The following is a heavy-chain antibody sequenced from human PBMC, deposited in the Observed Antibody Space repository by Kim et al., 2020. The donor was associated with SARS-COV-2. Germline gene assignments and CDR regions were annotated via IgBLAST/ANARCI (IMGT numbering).Heavy chain of an antibody. CDR1: GFTFSSYD. CDR3: AKDVSTSGTFYEGAFGL. J-gene: IGHJ4*02. D-gene: IGHD1-26*01. CDR2: IYSGAGGT. Sequence: GGSLRLSCAASGFTFSSYDMSWVRQAPGKGLEWVSVIYSGAGGTYYADSVKGRFTISRDISKNTLFLQMNSLRAEDTAVYYCAKDVSTSGTFYEGAFGLWGQGTLVTVSS. V-gene: IGHV3-23*03.